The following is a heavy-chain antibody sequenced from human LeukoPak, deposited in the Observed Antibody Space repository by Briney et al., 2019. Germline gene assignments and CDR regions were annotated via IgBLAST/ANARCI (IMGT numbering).Heavy chain of an antibody. Sequence: ASVKVSCKASGYTFTSYDINWVRQATGQGLEWMGWMNPNSGNTGYAQKFQGRVTMTRNTSISTAYMELSSLRSEDTAVYYCARETGYCSGGSCPNDYWGQGTLVTVSS. J-gene: IGHJ4*02. V-gene: IGHV1-8*01. CDR1: GYTFTSYD. CDR2: MNPNSGNT. CDR3: ARETGYCSGGSCPNDY. D-gene: IGHD2-15*01.